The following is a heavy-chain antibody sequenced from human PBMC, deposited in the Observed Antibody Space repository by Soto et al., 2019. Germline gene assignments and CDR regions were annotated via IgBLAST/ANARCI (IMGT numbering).Heavy chain of an antibody. Sequence: EVQLLESGGHLVQPGGSLRLSCAASGFTFSSYAMSWVRQAPGKGLEWVSTISGSGGSTFYADSVKGRFTISRDNSKNTLYLQMNSLRAEDTAVYYCATDPHGDYLLNWFDPWGQGTLVTVSS. D-gene: IGHD4-17*01. V-gene: IGHV3-23*01. CDR2: ISGSGGST. CDR1: GFTFSSYA. CDR3: ATDPHGDYLLNWFDP. J-gene: IGHJ5*02.